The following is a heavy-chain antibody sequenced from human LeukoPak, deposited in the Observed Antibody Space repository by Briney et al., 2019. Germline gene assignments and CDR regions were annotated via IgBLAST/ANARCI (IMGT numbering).Heavy chain of an antibody. CDR3: ARDPYSGGYGDYYYYYMDL. CDR1: GFTFSSYS. J-gene: IGHJ6*03. D-gene: IGHD1-26*01. Sequence: GGSLRLSCAASGFTFSSYSMNWVRQAPGKGLEWVSYISSSSSTIYYADSVKGRFTISRDNAKNSLYLQMNSLRAEDTAVYYCARDPYSGGYGDYYYYYMDLWGQGTTVTISS. CDR2: ISSSSSTI. V-gene: IGHV3-48*01.